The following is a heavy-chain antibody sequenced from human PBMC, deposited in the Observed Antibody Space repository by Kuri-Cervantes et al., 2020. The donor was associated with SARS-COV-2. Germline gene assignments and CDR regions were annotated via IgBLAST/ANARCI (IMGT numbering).Heavy chain of an antibody. CDR2: IKEDGSEK. CDR1: GFTFSSHC. D-gene: IGHD4-23*01. V-gene: IGHV3-7*01. J-gene: IGHJ6*03. CDR3: VREVTFHYYYYYTDF. Sequence: GGSLRLSCTASGFTFSSHCMSWVRQAPGKGLEWVANIKEDGSEKHYVDSVKGRFTISRDNSKNSLYLQMNSLRAEDTAVFYCVREVTFHYYYYYTDFWGKGTTVTVSS.